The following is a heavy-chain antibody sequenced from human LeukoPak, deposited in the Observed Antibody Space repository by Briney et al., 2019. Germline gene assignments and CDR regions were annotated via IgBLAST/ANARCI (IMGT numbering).Heavy chain of an antibody. D-gene: IGHD3-10*01. J-gene: IGHJ1*01. CDR1: GFTFSSYW. CDR2: IKQDGSEK. CDR3: ARVSGPGMNEYYHL. V-gene: IGHV3-7*01. Sequence: PGGSLRLSCAASGFTFSSYWMSWVRQAPGKGLEWVASIKQDGSEKHYGDSVKGRFTISRDNAKNTLFLQMDSLRAEDTAVYYCARVSGPGMNEYYHLWGQGTLVTVSS.